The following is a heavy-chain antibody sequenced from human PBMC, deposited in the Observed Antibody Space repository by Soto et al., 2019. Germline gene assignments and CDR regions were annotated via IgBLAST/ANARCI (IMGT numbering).Heavy chain of an antibody. CDR1: GYTFTSYD. Sequence: GASVKGSCKAAGYTFTSYDIYWVRQATGQGREWMGWMNPNTGNSGYAQKFQGRVTVTSDTSINTVYMELSSLRSEDTAVYYCARRAETNGWNGFGADKYYFDFWGQGTQVTVSS. CDR2: MNPNTGNS. J-gene: IGHJ4*02. CDR3: ARRAETNGWNGFGADKYYFDF. V-gene: IGHV1-8*01. D-gene: IGHD1-1*01.